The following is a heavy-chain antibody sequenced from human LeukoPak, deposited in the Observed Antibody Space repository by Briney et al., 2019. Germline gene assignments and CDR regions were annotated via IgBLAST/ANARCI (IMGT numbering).Heavy chain of an antibody. Sequence: GGGLRVSRAASGFTLSSYALSWVRQAPGKGLVWVSRINFDGSSTNYADSLKGGFTISRDNAKNTLYLQMNTLRAEDTAVYYGARDRFSSAGLADDYWGQGALVTVSS. CDR2: INFDGSST. CDR1: GFTLSSYA. CDR3: ARDRFSSAGLADDY. J-gene: IGHJ4*02. D-gene: IGHD2-2*01. V-gene: IGHV3-74*01.